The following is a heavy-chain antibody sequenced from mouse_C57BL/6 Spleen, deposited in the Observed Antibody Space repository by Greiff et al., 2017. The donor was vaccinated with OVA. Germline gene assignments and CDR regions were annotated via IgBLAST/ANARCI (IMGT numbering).Heavy chain of an antibody. Sequence: QVTLKECGPGILQPSQTLSLTCSFSGFSLSTFGMGVGWIRQPPGKGLEWLVHIWWDDAKYYNPALKSGLTISKDTSKNQVFLQIANVDTADTATYYCARIDWSNYAMDYWGQGTSVTVSS. J-gene: IGHJ4*01. CDR1: GFSLSTFGMG. V-gene: IGHV8-8*01. CDR3: ARIDWSNYAMDY. CDR2: IWWDDAK. D-gene: IGHD5-1*01.